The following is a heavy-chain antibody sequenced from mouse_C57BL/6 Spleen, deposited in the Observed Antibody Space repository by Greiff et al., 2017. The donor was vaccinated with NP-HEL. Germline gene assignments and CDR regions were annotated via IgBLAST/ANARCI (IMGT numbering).Heavy chain of an antibody. CDR1: GYAFSSSW. J-gene: IGHJ1*03. CDR2: LYPGDGDT. V-gene: IGHV1-82*01. CDR3: ARWGAHWYFDV. Sequence: QVQLQQSGPELVKPGASVKISCKASGYAFSSSWMNWVKQRPGKGLEWIGRLYPGDGDTNYNGKFKGKATLTADKSSSTAYMQLSSLTSEDSAVYFCARWGAHWYFDVWGTGTTVTVSS.